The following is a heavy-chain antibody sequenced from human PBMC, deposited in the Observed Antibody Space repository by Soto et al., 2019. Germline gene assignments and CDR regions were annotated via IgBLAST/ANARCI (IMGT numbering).Heavy chain of an antibody. J-gene: IGHJ6*02. CDR1: GYTFISYG. CDR3: ARDKRPTFYYNGMDL. V-gene: IGHV1-18*04. Sequence: GASVKVSCKASGYTFISYGVNWVRQAPGQGLEWMGWTSPYNDNTNYARKVQGRVTLTTDTSASTAYMELRSLTSDDTAVYYCARDKRPTFYYNGMDLWGQGTTVTVSS. CDR2: TSPYNDNT.